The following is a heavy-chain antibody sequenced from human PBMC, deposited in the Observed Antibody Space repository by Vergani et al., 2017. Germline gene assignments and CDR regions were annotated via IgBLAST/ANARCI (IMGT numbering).Heavy chain of an antibody. J-gene: IGHJ3*02. D-gene: IGHD6-19*01. CDR1: GYTFTDYY. Sequence: EVQLVQSGAEVKKPGATVKISCKVSGYTFTDYYMHWVQQAPGKGLEWMGLVDPEDGETIYAEKFQGRVTITADESTSTAYMELRSLRSEDTAVYYCAREDKLGYSSGWYGAFDIWGQGTMVTVSS. CDR3: AREDKLGYSSGWYGAFDI. V-gene: IGHV1-69-2*01. CDR2: VDPEDGET.